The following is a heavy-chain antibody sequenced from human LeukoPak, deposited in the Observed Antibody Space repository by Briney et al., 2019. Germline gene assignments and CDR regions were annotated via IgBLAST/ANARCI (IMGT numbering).Heavy chain of an antibody. J-gene: IGHJ4*02. CDR1: GGSISSHY. CDR2: IYYSGST. V-gene: IGHV4-59*11. Sequence: SETLSLTCTVSGGSISSHYWGWIRQPPGKGLEWIGYIYYSGSTNYNPSLKSRVTISVDTSKNQFSLKLSSVTAADTAVYYCARGYSSSWAPFDYWGQGTLVTVSS. CDR3: ARGYSSSWAPFDY. D-gene: IGHD6-13*01.